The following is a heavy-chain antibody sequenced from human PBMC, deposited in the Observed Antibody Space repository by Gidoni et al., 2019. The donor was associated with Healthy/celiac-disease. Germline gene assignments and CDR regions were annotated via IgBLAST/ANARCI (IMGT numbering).Heavy chain of an antibody. CDR3: ANRGWLNWFDL. CDR1: GGTFSSYA. CDR2: IIPIFGTA. D-gene: IGHD6-19*01. V-gene: IGHV1-69*06. Sequence: QVQLVQSGAEVKKPGSSVTVSCQASGGTFSSYAISWGRQAPGQGLEWIGAIIPIFGTANCAQKFQGRVTIPADKSTSTAYMELSSLRSEDTAVYYCANRGWLNWFDLWGQGTLVTVSS. J-gene: IGHJ5*02.